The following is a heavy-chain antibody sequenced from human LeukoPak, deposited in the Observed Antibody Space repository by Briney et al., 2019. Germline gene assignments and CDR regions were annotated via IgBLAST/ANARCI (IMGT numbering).Heavy chain of an antibody. J-gene: IGHJ4*02. CDR3: ARLAYYESSGYHLDY. V-gene: IGHV5-51*01. Sequence: ESLKISCKSSGYSLTSYWIAWVRQMPGKGLEWMGVIYPSDSDTRYSPSFQGQVTFSADKSITTAYLQWSSLKASDTAMYYCARLAYYESSGYHLDYWGQGTQVTVPS. CDR2: IYPSDSDT. D-gene: IGHD3-22*01. CDR1: GYSLTSYW.